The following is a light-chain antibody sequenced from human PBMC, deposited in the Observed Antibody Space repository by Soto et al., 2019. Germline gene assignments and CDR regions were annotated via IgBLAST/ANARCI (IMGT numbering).Light chain of an antibody. CDR3: TSYTSSSTNYV. J-gene: IGLJ1*01. V-gene: IGLV2-14*01. CDR1: SSDIGGYNY. Sequence: QSALTQPASVSGSPGQSITISCTGTSSDIGGYNYVSWYQQHPGKAPKLMIYEVSNRPSGVSNRFSGSKSGNTASLTISGLQAEYEADYYCTSYTSSSTNYVFGNGTKLTVL. CDR2: EVS.